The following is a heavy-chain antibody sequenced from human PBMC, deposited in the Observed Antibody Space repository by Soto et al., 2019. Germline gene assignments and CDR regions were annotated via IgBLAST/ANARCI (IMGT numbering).Heavy chain of an antibody. V-gene: IGHV4-59*01. CDR3: ARGYSSNWFRVDY. CDR2: VYYSGTT. D-gene: IGHD6-13*01. CDR1: GDSINNYY. Sequence: ASETLSLTCTVSGDSINNYYWTWIRQPPGKGLEWIGYVYYSGTTDYNPSLRSRLTIPVATSKNQFSLNLNSVTAADTAVYYCARGYSSNWFRVDYWGQGILVTVSS. J-gene: IGHJ4*02.